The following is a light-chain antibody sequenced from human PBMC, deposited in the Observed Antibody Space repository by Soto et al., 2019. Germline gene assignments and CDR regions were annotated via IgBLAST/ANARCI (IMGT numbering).Light chain of an antibody. V-gene: IGKV3-15*01. Sequence: EIVMTQSPATLSVSPGERATLSCRASQSVSSNLAWYQQKPGQAPRLLIYGASTRATGIPARLSGSGSGTEFTLTISRLQSEDFAVYYCQQYNNWWTFGQGTKVEIK. J-gene: IGKJ1*01. CDR3: QQYNNWWT. CDR2: GAS. CDR1: QSVSSN.